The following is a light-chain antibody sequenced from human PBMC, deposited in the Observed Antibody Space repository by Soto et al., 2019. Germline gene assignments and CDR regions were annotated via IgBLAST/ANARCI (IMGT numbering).Light chain of an antibody. CDR3: CSYAGSSTRYV. V-gene: IGLV2-23*02. Sequence: QSVLTQPASVSGSPRQSITISCTGTSSDVGSYNLVSWYQQHPGKAPKLMIYEVSKRPSGVSNRFSGSKSGNTASLTISGLQAEDEADYYCCSYAGSSTRYVFGTGTKLTVL. J-gene: IGLJ1*01. CDR1: SSDVGSYNL. CDR2: EVS.